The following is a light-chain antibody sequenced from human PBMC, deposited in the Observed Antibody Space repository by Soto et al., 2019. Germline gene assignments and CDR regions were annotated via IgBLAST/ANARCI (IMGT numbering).Light chain of an antibody. J-gene: IGKJ1*01. CDR1: QTISSW. CDR2: DAS. V-gene: IGKV1-5*01. Sequence: DIQMTQARSTLSASVGDRVTITCRASQTISSWLAWYQQKPGKAPKLLIYDASSLESGVPSRFSGSGSGTEFTLTISSLQPDDFATYYCQQYNSYSTFGQGTKVDI. CDR3: QQYNSYST.